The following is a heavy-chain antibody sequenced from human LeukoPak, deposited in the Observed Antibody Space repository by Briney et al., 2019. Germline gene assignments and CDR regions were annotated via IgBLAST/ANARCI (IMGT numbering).Heavy chain of an antibody. CDR3: ARHEETTVNLDY. V-gene: IGHV4-39*01. Sequence: PSETLSLTCTVSGGSISSSSYYWGWIRQPPGKGLEWLGSIYYSGSNYYNPSLKSRVTISVDTSKNQFSLKLSSVTAADTAVYYCARHEETTVNLDYWGQGTLVTVSS. J-gene: IGHJ4*02. CDR2: IYYSGSN. CDR1: GGSISSSSYY. D-gene: IGHD4-17*01.